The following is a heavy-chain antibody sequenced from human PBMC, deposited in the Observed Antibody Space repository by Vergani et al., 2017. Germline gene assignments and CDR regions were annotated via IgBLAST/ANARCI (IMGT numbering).Heavy chain of an antibody. Sequence: QVQLVQSGAEVKKPGASVKVSCKASGYTFTSYAMHWVRQAPGQRLEWMGWINAGNGNTKYSQKFQGRVTITRDTSASTAYMELSSLRSEDTAVFFCARGTALGSFDIWGQGTMVTVSS. CDR2: INAGNGNT. CDR3: ARGTALGSFDI. CDR1: GYTFTSYA. D-gene: IGHD2-21*02. J-gene: IGHJ3*02. V-gene: IGHV1-3*01.